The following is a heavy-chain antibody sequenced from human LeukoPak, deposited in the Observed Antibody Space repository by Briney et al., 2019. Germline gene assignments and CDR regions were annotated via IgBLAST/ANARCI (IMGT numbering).Heavy chain of an antibody. CDR1: GFTFSSYS. J-gene: IGHJ6*02. CDR2: ISSSSSYT. CDR3: AREVGATTGYYYYYGMDV. Sequence: GGSLTLSCAASGFTFSSYSMNWVRQAPGKGLEWVSSISSSSSYTYYADSVKGRFTISRDNAKNSLYLQMNSLRAEDTAVYYCAREVGATTGYYYYYGMDVWGQGTTVTVSS. V-gene: IGHV3-21*01. D-gene: IGHD1-26*01.